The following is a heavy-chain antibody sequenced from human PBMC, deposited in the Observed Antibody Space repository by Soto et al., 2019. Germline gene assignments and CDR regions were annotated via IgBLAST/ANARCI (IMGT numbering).Heavy chain of an antibody. V-gene: IGHV4-4*07. CDR2: VYAAGNT. CDR1: ADSMTSHY. Sequence: SDTLSLTCKVSADSMTSHYWSWIRQPAGKGLEWIGRVYAAGNTNYNPSLTGRVTMSIDTSKKQFSLRMTSLTAADTAVYFCAKVFDYWSGFYVYWGQGILVTVS. CDR3: AKVFDYWSGFYVY. J-gene: IGHJ4*02. D-gene: IGHD3-3*01.